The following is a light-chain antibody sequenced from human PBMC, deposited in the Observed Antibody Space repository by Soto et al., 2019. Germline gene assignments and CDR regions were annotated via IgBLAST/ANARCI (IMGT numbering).Light chain of an antibody. J-gene: IGKJ1*01. CDR2: GGS. V-gene: IGKV3-20*01. CDR1: QTVRNNY. Sequence: EFVLTQSPGTLSLSPGERATLSCRASQTVRNNYLAWYQQKPGQAPRLLIYGGSSRATGIPVRFSGSGSETDFILTITRLEPEDLAVYYCQQYSSSRTFGQGTKVDI. CDR3: QQYSSSRT.